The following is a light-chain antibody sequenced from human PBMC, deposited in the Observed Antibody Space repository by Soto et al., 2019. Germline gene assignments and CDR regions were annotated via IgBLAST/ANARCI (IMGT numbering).Light chain of an antibody. V-gene: IGLV2-14*03. CDR3: SSYTSSTAV. CDR1: SSDVGTYSF. Sequence: QLVLTQPASVSGSPGQSIAISCTGTSSDVGTYSFVSWYQQHPGKAPKLLIYDVSNRPSGVSDRFSGSKSGNTASLTISGLQAEDEADYYCSSYTSSTAVFGGGTKVTVL. J-gene: IGLJ2*01. CDR2: DVS.